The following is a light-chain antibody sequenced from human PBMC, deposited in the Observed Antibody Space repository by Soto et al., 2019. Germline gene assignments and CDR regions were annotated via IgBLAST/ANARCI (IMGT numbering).Light chain of an antibody. V-gene: IGKV3-20*01. CDR2: GAS. Sequence: EIVLTQSPATLSLSPWEGAALSARASQSVSSYLAWYQQKPGQAPRLLIYGASSRATGIPARFSGSGSGTDFTLTISRLEPEDFAVYYCQQYGSSPITFGQGTRLEI. J-gene: IGKJ5*01. CDR3: QQYGSSPIT. CDR1: QSVSSY.